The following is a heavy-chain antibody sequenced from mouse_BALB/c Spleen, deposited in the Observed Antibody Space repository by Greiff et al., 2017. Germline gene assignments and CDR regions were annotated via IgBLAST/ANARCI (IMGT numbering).Heavy chain of an antibody. D-gene: IGHD2-3*01. CDR1: GFTFSSYA. V-gene: IGHV5-6-5*01. J-gene: IGHJ1*01. Sequence: EVMLVESGGGLVKPGGSLKLSCAASGFTFSSYAMSWVRQTPEKRLEWVASISSGGSTYYPDSVKGRFTISRDNARNILYLQMSSLRSEDTAMYYCARGNDGYYWYFDVWGAGTTVTVSS. CDR3: ARGNDGYYWYFDV. CDR2: ISSGGST.